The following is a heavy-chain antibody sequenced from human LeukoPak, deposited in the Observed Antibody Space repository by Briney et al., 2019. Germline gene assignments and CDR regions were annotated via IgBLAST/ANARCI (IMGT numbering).Heavy chain of an antibody. CDR1: GYTFTSYY. Sequence: ASVKVSCKASGYTFTSYYMHWVRQAPGQGLEWMGIINPSGGSTSYAQKFQGRVTMTRDTSTSTVYMELSSLRSEDTVVYYCARSGYCTNGVCYLYYFDYWGQGTLVTVSS. D-gene: IGHD2-8*01. V-gene: IGHV1-46*01. CDR3: ARSGYCTNGVCYLYYFDY. J-gene: IGHJ4*02. CDR2: INPSGGST.